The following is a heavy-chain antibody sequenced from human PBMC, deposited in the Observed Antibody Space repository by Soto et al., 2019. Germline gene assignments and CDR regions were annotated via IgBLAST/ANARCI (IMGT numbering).Heavy chain of an antibody. CDR1: GFTFTTYW. D-gene: IGHD3-9*01. CDR3: TVRYVDY. V-gene: IGHV3-7*01. CDR2: IKPDGTEK. Sequence: EVQMVESGGDLVQSGGSLRLSCAASGFTFTTYWMTWVRQTPGKGLEWVANIKPDGTEKYYANSVKGRFIISRDNAKRSVYLQMNSLGPEDTAVYYCTVRYVDYRGQGTVVTVSS. J-gene: IGHJ4*02.